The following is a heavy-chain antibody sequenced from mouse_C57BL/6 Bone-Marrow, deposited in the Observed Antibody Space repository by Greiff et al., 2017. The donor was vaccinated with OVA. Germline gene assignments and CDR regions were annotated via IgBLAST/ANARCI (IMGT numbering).Heavy chain of an antibody. CDR2: IFPGSGST. CDR1: GYTFTDYY. Sequence: VQLQQSGPELVKPGASVKISCKASGYTFTDYYINWVKQRPGQGLEWIGWIFPGSGSTYYNEKFKGKATLTVDKSSSTAYMLLSSLTSEDSAVYFCARVGAYGSGNVDVWGTGTTVTVSA. CDR3: ARVGAYGSGNVDV. D-gene: IGHD1-1*01. J-gene: IGHJ1*03. V-gene: IGHV1-75*01.